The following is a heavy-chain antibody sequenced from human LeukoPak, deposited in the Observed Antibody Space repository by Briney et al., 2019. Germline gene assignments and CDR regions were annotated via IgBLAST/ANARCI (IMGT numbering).Heavy chain of an antibody. CDR3: AKGAARISLIAVAD. J-gene: IGHJ1*01. CDR1: GFDFSSYG. V-gene: IGHV3-30*02. D-gene: IGHD3-22*01. CDR2: IHYDSTTE. Sequence: AGGSLRLSCAASGFDFSSYGMHWVRQAPGKGLEWVAYIHYDSTTEDYADSVQGRFTISRDNSKNTLYLQMNSLRVEETAVYYCAKGAARISLIAVADWGQGTLVTVSS.